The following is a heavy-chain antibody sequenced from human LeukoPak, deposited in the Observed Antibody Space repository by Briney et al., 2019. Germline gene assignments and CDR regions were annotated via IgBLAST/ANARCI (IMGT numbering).Heavy chain of an antibody. CDR1: GFTFSSYW. J-gene: IGHJ4*02. V-gene: IGHV3-21*01. Sequence: GGSLRLSCAASGFTFSSYWMHWVRQVPGKGLEWVSSISSSSSSYIYYADSVKGRFTISRDNAKNSLYLQMNSLRAEDTAVFYCARVGTLMKAADYWGQGTLVTVSS. CDR3: ARVGTLMKAADY. D-gene: IGHD3-16*01. CDR2: ISSSSSSYI.